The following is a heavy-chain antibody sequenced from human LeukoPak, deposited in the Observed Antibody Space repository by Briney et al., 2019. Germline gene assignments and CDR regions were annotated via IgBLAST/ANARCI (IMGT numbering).Heavy chain of an antibody. CDR1: GGSFSGYY. CDR3: ARGNKIAAAGY. J-gene: IGHJ4*02. D-gene: IGHD6-13*01. V-gene: IGHV4-34*01. CDR2: INHSGST. Sequence: PSETLSLTCAVYGGSFSGYYWSWIRQPPGKGLEWIGEINHSGSTYYNPSLKSRVTISVDTSKNQFSLKLSSVTAADTAVYYCARGNKIAAAGYWGQGTLVTVSS.